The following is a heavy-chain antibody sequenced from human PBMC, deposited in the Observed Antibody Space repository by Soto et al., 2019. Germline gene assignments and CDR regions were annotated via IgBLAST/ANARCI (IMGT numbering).Heavy chain of an antibody. V-gene: IGHV4-59*01. CDR1: GGSISSYY. D-gene: IGHD2-21*01. CDR3: ARDKMPGRIAKRGWFDP. Sequence: QVQLQESGPGLVKPSETLSLTCTVSGGSISSYYWSWIRQPPGKGLEWIGYIYYSGSTNYNPSLKSRVTISVDTSKNQFSLKLSSVTAADTAVYYCARDKMPGRIAKRGWFDPWGQGTLVTVSS. CDR2: IYYSGST. J-gene: IGHJ5*02.